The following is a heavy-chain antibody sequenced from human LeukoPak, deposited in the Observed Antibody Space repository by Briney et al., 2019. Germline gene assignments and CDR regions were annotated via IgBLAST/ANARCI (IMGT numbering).Heavy chain of an antibody. CDR1: GGSISSSSYY. Sequence: PSETLSLTCIVSGGSISSSSYYWGWLRQPPGKGLEWIGSIYYSGSTYYNPSLKSRVTISVDTSKNQFSLKLSSVTAADTAVYYCARPIPGYYYYYMDVWGKGTTVTVSS. J-gene: IGHJ6*03. D-gene: IGHD2-2*02. CDR3: ARPIPGYYYYYMDV. CDR2: IYYSGST. V-gene: IGHV4-39*01.